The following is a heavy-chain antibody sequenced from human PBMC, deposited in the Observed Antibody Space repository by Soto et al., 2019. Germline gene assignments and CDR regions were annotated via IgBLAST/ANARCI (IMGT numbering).Heavy chain of an antibody. J-gene: IGHJ4*02. Sequence: EVQLVESGEGLVQPGGSLRLSCAASGFTFSSYNIHWIRQAPGKGLEFVSAISRSGDRTYYAASVKGRFTITRDNSKSTVWLQMGSLRAEDMAVYYCARARCSSGQCYYFDYWGRGALVSVSS. CDR2: ISRSGDRT. V-gene: IGHV3-64*02. CDR3: ARARCSSGQCYYFDY. CDR1: GFTFSSYN. D-gene: IGHD2-15*01.